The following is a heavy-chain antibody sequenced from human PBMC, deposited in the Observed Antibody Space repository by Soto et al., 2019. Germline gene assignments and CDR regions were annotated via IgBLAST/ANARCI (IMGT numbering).Heavy chain of an antibody. D-gene: IGHD6-13*01. CDR1: GFTFSSYG. J-gene: IGHJ4*02. V-gene: IGHV3-30*18. CDR2: ISYDGSNK. Sequence: GGSLRLSCAASGFTFSSYGMHWVRQAPGKGLEWVAVISYDGSNKYYADSVKGRFTISRDNSKNTLYLQMNSLRAEDTAVYYCAKGQQQLVRSVAFDYWGQGTLVTVSS. CDR3: AKGQQQLVRSVAFDY.